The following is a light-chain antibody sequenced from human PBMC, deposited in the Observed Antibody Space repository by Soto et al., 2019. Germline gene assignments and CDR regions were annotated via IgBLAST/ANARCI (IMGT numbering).Light chain of an antibody. CDR3: QQVNNYPIT. V-gene: IGKV1D-13*01. CDR2: DAS. J-gene: IGKJ5*01. CDR1: QGISSA. Sequence: AIQLTQSPSSLSASVGDRVTITCRARQGISSALAWYQQKPGKAPKLLIYDASSLESGVPSRFSGSGSGTDFTLTISSLQPEDFATYYCQQVNNYPITFGQGTRLEIK.